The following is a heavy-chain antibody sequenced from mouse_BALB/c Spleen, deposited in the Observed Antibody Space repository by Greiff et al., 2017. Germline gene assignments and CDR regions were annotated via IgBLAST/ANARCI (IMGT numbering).Heavy chain of an antibody. CDR2: INPYNDGT. CDR3: ARSYDYDESAWFAY. CDR1: GYTFTSYV. Sequence: LVESGPELVKPGASVKMSCKASGYTFTSYVMHWVKQKPGQGLEWIGYINPYNDGTKYNEKFKGKATLTSDKSSSTAYMELSSLTSEDSAVYYCARSYDYDESAWFAYWGQGTLVTVSA. V-gene: IGHV1-14*01. D-gene: IGHD2-4*01. J-gene: IGHJ3*01.